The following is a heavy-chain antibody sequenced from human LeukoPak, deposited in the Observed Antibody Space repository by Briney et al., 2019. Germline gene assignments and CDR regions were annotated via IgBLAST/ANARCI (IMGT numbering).Heavy chain of an antibody. V-gene: IGHV1-2*02. J-gene: IGHJ4*02. CDR3: ARLGCSGGSCSDY. CDR2: INPNSGGT. D-gene: IGHD2-15*01. Sequence: ASVKVSCKASGYTFTGYYMHWVRQAPGQGLEWMGWINPNSGGTNYAQKFQGRVTMTRDTPISTAYMELSRLRSDDTAVYYCARLGCSGGSCSDYWGQGTPVTVSS. CDR1: GYTFTGYY.